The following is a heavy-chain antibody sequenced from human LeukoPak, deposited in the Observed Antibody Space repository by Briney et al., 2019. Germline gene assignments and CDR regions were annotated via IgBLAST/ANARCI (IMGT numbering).Heavy chain of an antibody. D-gene: IGHD3-10*01. CDR2: ISGSGGST. V-gene: IGHV3-23*01. Sequence: GGSLRPSCAASGFTFSSYAMSWVRQAPGKGLEWVSAISGSGGSTYYADSVKGRFTISRDNSKNTLYLQMNSLRAEDTAVYYCAKDRWFGAYYYYYGMDVWGQGTTVTVSS. CDR3: AKDRWFGAYYYYYGMDV. CDR1: GFTFSSYA. J-gene: IGHJ6*02.